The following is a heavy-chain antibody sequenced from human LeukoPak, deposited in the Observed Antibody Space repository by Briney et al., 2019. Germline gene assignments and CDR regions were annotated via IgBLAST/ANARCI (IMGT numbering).Heavy chain of an antibody. CDR1: GYTFTSYG. V-gene: IGHV1-18*01. CDR3: ARDWVTIFGVVMDDAFDI. D-gene: IGHD3-3*01. J-gene: IGHJ3*02. CDR2: ISAHNGNT. Sequence: GASVKVSCKASGYTFTSYGISWVRQAPGQGLEWMGWISAHNGNTNYAQKLQGRVTMTTDTSTSTAYMELRSLRSDDTAVYYCARDWVTIFGVVMDDAFDIWGQGTMVTVSS.